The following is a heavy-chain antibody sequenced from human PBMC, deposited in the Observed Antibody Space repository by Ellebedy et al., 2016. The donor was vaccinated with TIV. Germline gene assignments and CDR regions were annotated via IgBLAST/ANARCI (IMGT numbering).Heavy chain of an antibody. V-gene: IGHV3-21*04. CDR1: GFTFSSYS. D-gene: IGHD6-19*01. CDR3: AKDPVSVAGDNWFDP. J-gene: IGHJ5*02. CDR2: ISSSSSYI. Sequence: GESLKISCAASGFTFSSYSMKWVRQAPGKGLEWVSSISSSSSYIYYADSVKGRFTTSRDNAKNSLYLQMNSLRAEDTAVYYCAKDPVSVAGDNWFDPWGQGTLVSVSS.